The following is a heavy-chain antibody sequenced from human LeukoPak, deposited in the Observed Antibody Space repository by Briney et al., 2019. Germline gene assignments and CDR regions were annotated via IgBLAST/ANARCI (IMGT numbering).Heavy chain of an antibody. Sequence: GGSLRLSCAASGFTFSDFYMSWVRQAPGKGLEWVANINKNGSEEKYVDSVKGRFTISRDNAKNSPYLQMSSLRADDTAVYYCARWPHCQDFWGRGTRVTVSS. CDR1: GFTFSDFY. CDR3: ARWPHCQDF. V-gene: IGHV3-7*03. J-gene: IGHJ4*02. CDR2: INKNGSEE.